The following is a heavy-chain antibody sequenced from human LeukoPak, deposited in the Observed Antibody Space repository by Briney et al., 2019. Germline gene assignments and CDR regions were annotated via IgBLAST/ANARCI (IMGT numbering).Heavy chain of an antibody. CDR2: INPNSGGT. J-gene: IGHJ4*02. CDR1: GYTFTSYG. D-gene: IGHD3-3*01. Sequence: GASVKVSCKASGYTFTSYGISWVRQAPGQGLEWMGWINPNSGGTNYAQKFQGRVTMTRDTSISTAYMELSRLRSDDTAVYYCASAEWLLYFLYWGQGTLVTVSS. V-gene: IGHV1-2*02. CDR3: ASAEWLLYFLY.